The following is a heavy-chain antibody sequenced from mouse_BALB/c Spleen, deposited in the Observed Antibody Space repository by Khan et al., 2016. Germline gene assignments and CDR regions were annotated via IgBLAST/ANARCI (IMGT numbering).Heavy chain of an antibody. CDR3: TREGYYPY. Sequence: VQLKQSGAELVKPGASVKLSCTASGFNIKDTYMHWVKQRPEQGLEWIGRIDPANVNTKYDPKFQGNATITADTSSNTAYLQLSSLTSEDTAVYYCTREGYYPYWGQGTTLTVSS. CDR1: GFNIKDTY. J-gene: IGHJ2*01. D-gene: IGHD2-3*01. V-gene: IGHV14-3*02. CDR2: IDPANVNT.